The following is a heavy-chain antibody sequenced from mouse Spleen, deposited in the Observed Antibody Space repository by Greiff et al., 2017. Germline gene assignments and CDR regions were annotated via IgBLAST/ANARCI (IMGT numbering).Heavy chain of an antibody. Sequence: EVQVVESGGGLVKPGGSLKLSCAASGFTFSSYAMSWVRQTPEKRLEWVATISSGGSYTYYPDSVKGRFTISRDNAKNTLYLQMSSLRSEDTAMYYCASQTGTWYFDVWGAGTTVTVSS. V-gene: IGHV5-9-3*01. J-gene: IGHJ1*01. CDR3: ASQTGTWYFDV. CDR2: ISSGGSYT. CDR1: GFTFSSYA. D-gene: IGHD4-1*01.